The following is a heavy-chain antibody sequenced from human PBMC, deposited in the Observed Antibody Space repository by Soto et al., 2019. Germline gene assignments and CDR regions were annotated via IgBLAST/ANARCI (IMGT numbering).Heavy chain of an antibody. CDR2: IYSGAST. J-gene: IGHJ6*02. V-gene: IGHV3-53*02. Sequence: EVQLVETGGGLIQPGVSLRLSCAASGFTVSSNYMSWVRQAPGKGLEWVSVIYSGASTYYADSVRGRFTISRDNSRNTLYLQMKSLRAEDTAVYYCARDPPATRHGMDVWGPGTTVTVSS. CDR1: GFTVSSNY. CDR3: ARDPPATRHGMDV.